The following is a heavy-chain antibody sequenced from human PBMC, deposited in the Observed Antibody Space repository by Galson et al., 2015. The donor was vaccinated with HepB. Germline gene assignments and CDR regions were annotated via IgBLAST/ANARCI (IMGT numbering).Heavy chain of an antibody. CDR1: GYTFTSYA. CDR3: ARDYYDSSGWEGWFDP. Sequence: SVKASCKASGYTFTSYAMHWVRQAPGQRLEWMGWINAGNGNTKYSQKFQGRVTITRDTSASTAYMELSSLRSEDTAVYYCARDYYDSSGWEGWFDPWGQGTLVTVSS. J-gene: IGHJ5*02. V-gene: IGHV1-3*01. CDR2: INAGNGNT. D-gene: IGHD3-22*01.